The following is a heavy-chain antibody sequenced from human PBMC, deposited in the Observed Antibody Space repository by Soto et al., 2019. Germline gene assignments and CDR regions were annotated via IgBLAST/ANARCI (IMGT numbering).Heavy chain of an antibody. D-gene: IGHD2-15*01. Sequence: GASVKVSCKASGYTFTSYAMHWVRQAPGQRLEWIGWINAGNGNTKYSQKFQGRVTITRDTSASTAYMELSSLRSEDTAVYYCARALCSGGSCYSEVHYYYGMDVWGQGTTVTVSS. CDR2: INAGNGNT. CDR3: ARALCSGGSCYSEVHYYYGMDV. J-gene: IGHJ6*02. V-gene: IGHV1-3*01. CDR1: GYTFTSYA.